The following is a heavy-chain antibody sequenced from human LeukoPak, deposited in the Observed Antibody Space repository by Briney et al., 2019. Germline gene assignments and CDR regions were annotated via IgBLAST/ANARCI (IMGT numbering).Heavy chain of an antibody. Sequence: SETLSLTCTVSGGSISSYYWSWIRQPPGKGLEWIGYIYYSGTTNYNPSLKSRVTISVDTSKSQFSLKLNSVTAADTAVYYCARSGGYNSPQNYWGQGTLVTVSS. CDR2: IYYSGTT. V-gene: IGHV4-59*01. CDR3: ARSGGYNSPQNY. D-gene: IGHD6-19*01. CDR1: GGSISSYY. J-gene: IGHJ4*02.